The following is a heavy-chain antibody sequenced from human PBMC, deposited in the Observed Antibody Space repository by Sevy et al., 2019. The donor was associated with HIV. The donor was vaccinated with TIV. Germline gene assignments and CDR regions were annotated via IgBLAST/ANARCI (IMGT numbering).Heavy chain of an antibody. J-gene: IGHJ6*03. V-gene: IGHV4-4*07. CDR2: IYTSGST. CDR3: ARDAATSGTYFINYYYYYMDV. Sequence: SENLSLTCTVSGGSISSYHWSWIRRPAGKGLEWIVRIYTSGSTNYNPSVKSRVTMSADTSKNQFSLKLSSVTAADTAVYYCARDAATSGTYFINYYYYYMDVWGKGTTVTVSS. CDR1: GGSISSYH. D-gene: IGHD1-26*01.